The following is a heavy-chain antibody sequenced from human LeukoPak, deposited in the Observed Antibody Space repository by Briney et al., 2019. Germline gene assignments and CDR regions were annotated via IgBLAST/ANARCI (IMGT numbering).Heavy chain of an antibody. CDR2: ISAYNGNT. Sequence: ASVKVSCKASGYTFTSYGISWVRQAPGQGLEWMGWISAYNGNTNYAQKLQGRVTMTTDTSTSTAYMELRSLRSDDTAVYYCAREGIYYDSSGYYYYYYYYMDVWGKGTTVTVSS. J-gene: IGHJ6*03. CDR3: AREGIYYDSSGYYYYYYYYMDV. CDR1: GYTFTSYG. D-gene: IGHD3-22*01. V-gene: IGHV1-18*01.